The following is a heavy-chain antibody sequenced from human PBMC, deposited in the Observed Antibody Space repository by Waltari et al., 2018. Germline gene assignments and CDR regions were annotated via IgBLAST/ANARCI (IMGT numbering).Heavy chain of an antibody. CDR1: GFTFCSYG. CDR3: ARDPHCTNGVCYRNAFDI. V-gene: IGHV3-33*01. J-gene: IGHJ3*02. Sequence: QVQLVESGGGVVQPGRSLGLSCAASGFTFCSYGTHWVRQAPGKGREWVAVIWYDGSNKYYADSVKGRFTISRDNSKNTLYLQMNSLRAEDTAVYYCARDPHCTNGVCYRNAFDIWGQGTMVTVSS. CDR2: IWYDGSNK. D-gene: IGHD2-8*01.